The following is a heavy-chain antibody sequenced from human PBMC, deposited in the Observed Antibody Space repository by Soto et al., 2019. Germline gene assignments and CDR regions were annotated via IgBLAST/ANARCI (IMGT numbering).Heavy chain of an antibody. CDR2: NYYSGIT. V-gene: IGHV4-31*01. J-gene: IGHJ6*02. D-gene: IGHD6-6*01. CDR1: GGSISSGGYY. CDR3: ARGSSIAGLYYGMDV. Sequence: QVQLQESGPGLVKPSQTLSLTCTVSGGSISSGGYYWTWIRQHPGKGLEWIGYNYYSGITYYNPSLKGLVTLPLDTSKNQFSLKLSSVTAADTAVYYCARGSSIAGLYYGMDVWGQGTTVTVSS.